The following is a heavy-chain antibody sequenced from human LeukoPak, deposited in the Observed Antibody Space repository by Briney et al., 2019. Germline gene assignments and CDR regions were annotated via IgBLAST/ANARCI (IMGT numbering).Heavy chain of an antibody. CDR3: ARASSKQLAGYLPDGFDI. Sequence: GGSLRLSCAVSGFTFSSYEMNWVRQAPGKGLEWVSYISSSGRTIYYADSVKGRFTISRDNAKNSLSLQMNSLRADDAAVYYCARASSKQLAGYLPDGFDIWGQGTMVTVSS. CDR1: GFTFSSYE. CDR2: ISSSGRTI. D-gene: IGHD3-9*01. V-gene: IGHV3-48*03. J-gene: IGHJ3*02.